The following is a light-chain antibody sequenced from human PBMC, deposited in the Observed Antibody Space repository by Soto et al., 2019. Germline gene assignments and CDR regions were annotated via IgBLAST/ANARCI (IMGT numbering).Light chain of an antibody. CDR2: KAS. CDR1: KSIMRW. Sequence: DIQMTQSPSTLSASVGDRVTITCRASKSIMRWLAWYQQKPGKAPKLLISKASDLDVGVPSWFAGSGSGTEFTLTISSLQPDDVATYYCQQYYAYSPWTFGQGTKVDIK. V-gene: IGKV1-5*03. CDR3: QQYYAYSPWT. J-gene: IGKJ1*01.